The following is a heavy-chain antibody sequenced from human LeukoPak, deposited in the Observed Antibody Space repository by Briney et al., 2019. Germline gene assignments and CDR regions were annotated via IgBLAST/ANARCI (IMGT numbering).Heavy chain of an antibody. CDR2: ISYDGSNK. D-gene: IGHD3-10*01. V-gene: IGHV3-30*04. CDR1: GFTFSSYA. CDR3: ARASDYYGSGDFDY. J-gene: IGHJ4*02. Sequence: GGSLRLSCAASGFTFSSYAMHWVRQAPGKGLEWVAVISYDGSNKYYADSVKGRFTISRDNSKNTLYLQMYSLRAEDTAVYYCARASDYYGSGDFDYWGQGTLVTVSS.